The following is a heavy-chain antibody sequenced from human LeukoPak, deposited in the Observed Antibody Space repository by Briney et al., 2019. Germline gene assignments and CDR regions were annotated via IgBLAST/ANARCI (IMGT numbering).Heavy chain of an antibody. Sequence: ASVKVSCKASGYTFTSYYMHWVRQAPGQGLEWMGIINPSGGSTSYAQKFQGRVTMTRDMSTSTVYMELSRLRSDDAAVYYCARDQGAGFGELWDWWGQGTLVTVSS. CDR1: GYTFTSYY. V-gene: IGHV1-46*01. D-gene: IGHD3-10*01. J-gene: IGHJ4*02. CDR3: ARDQGAGFGELWDW. CDR2: INPSGGST.